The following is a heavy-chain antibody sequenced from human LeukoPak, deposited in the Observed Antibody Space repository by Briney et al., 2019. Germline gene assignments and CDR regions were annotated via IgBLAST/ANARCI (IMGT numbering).Heavy chain of an antibody. V-gene: IGHV4-34*01. D-gene: IGHD3-22*01. J-gene: IGHJ4*02. CDR1: GGSFSGYY. Sequence: PSETLSLTCDVYGGSFSGYYWSWIRQSPGTGLEWIGEINHSGSTNYNPSLKSRVTILVDTSKNQFSLKLSSATAADTAVYYCARRPAYYYDSSGYYSVRNKYYFDYWGQGTLVTVSS. CDR2: INHSGST. CDR3: ARRPAYYYDSSGYYSVRNKYYFDY.